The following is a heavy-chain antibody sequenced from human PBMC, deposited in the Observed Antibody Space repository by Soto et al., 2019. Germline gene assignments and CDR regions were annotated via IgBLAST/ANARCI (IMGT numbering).Heavy chain of an antibody. V-gene: IGHV4-4*02. CDR1: GDSIISSKW. Sequence: SETLSLTCTVSGDSIISSKWWSWVRQPPGKGLEWIGEIYHSGNSNYNPSLKSRVIMSVDKSKNQFFLKLSSLTPADTAVYYFATLHPYYAEAGYYHWDYCGQVPLVTASS. J-gene: IGHJ4*01. D-gene: IGHD3-22*01. CDR2: IYHSGNS. CDR3: ATLHPYYAEAGYYHWDY.